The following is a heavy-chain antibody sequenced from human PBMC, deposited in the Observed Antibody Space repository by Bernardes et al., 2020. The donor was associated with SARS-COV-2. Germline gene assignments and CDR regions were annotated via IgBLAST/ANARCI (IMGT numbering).Heavy chain of an antibody. CDR2: ITESGNEA. Sequence: GGSLRLSCQAFGFLFSDFEINWVRQLPGGGLEWVSKITESGNEAQYIDSVRGRFSVSRDNSKNSSFLQMDSLTEDDAAVYFCARGGGDLDFFGAYVRGDDGFDIWGQGTPVVVSA. V-gene: IGHV3-48*03. CDR1: GFLFSDFE. D-gene: IGHD2-21*02. CDR3: ARGGGDLDFFGAYVRGDDGFDI. J-gene: IGHJ3*02.